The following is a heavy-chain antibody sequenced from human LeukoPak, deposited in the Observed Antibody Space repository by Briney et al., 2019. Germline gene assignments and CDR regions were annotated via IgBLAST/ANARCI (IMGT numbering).Heavy chain of an antibody. Sequence: PGGSLRLSCAASGFTFSSYSMNWVRRAPGKGLEWVSYISSSSSTINYADSVKGRFTISRDNAKNSLYLQMNSLRAEDTAVYYCARVVGDYDFWSDPDYMDVWGKGTTVTVSS. CDR2: ISSSSSTI. J-gene: IGHJ6*03. CDR3: ARVVGDYDFWSDPDYMDV. D-gene: IGHD3-3*01. CDR1: GFTFSSYS. V-gene: IGHV3-48*04.